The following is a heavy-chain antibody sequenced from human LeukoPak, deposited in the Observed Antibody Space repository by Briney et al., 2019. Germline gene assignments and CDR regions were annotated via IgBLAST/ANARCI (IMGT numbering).Heavy chain of an antibody. V-gene: IGHV4-61*01. CDR2: IYYSEST. J-gene: IGHJ4*02. Sequence: SETLSLTCTVSGDSVSNGSYYWSWIRQPPGKGLEWIGYIYYSESTNYNPSLKSRVTISVDTSKNQFSLKLSSVTAADTAVYYCARGTYTGYIVVPDYWGQGTLVTVSS. CDR1: GDSVSNGSYY. CDR3: ARGTYTGYIVVPDY. D-gene: IGHD2-21*01.